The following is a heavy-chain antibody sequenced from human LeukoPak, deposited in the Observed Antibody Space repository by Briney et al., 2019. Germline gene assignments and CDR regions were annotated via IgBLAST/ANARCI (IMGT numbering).Heavy chain of an antibody. CDR3: ARDGRMATNY. CDR1: GLTFSSYW. J-gene: IGHJ4*02. Sequence: GGSLRLSCAASGLTFSSYWMSWVRQAPGKGLEWVANMKYDGSEKYYVDSVKGRFTISRDNAKNSLYLQMNSLRAEDTAVYYCARDGRMATNYWGQGTLVTVSS. V-gene: IGHV3-7*01. D-gene: IGHD5-24*01. CDR2: MKYDGSEK.